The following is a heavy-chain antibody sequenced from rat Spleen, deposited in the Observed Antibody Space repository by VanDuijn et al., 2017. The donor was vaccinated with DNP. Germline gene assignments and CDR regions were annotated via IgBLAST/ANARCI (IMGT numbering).Heavy chain of an antibody. Sequence: EVQLVESGGVLVQPGRSLTLSCAASGFTFSVYNMAWVRQAPKTGLEWVATISYDGSNTYYRDSVKGRFTISRDNAKSSLYLQMNSLKSEDTATYYCARQVYSGDFDYWGQGVMVTVSS. CDR1: GFTFSVYN. V-gene: IGHV5-7*01. CDR2: ISYDGSNT. D-gene: IGHD1-1*01. CDR3: ARQVYSGDFDY. J-gene: IGHJ2*01.